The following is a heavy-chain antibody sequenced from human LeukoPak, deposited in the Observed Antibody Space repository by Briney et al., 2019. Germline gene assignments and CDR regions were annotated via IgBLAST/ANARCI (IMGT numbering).Heavy chain of an antibody. V-gene: IGHV4-59*01. Sequence: PSETLSLTCSVSGGSISSYYWSWIRQPPGKGLEWIGYLYYSGSTNSNPSLKSRVTMSVDTSKNQFSLKLRSVTAADTAVYYCARGGSGISNAFDIWGQGTMVTVSS. D-gene: IGHD3-10*01. CDR1: GGSISSYY. J-gene: IGHJ3*02. CDR2: LYYSGST. CDR3: ARGGSGISNAFDI.